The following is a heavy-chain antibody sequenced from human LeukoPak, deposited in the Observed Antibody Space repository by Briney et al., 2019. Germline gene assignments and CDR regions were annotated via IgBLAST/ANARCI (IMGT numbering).Heavy chain of an antibody. J-gene: IGHJ4*02. CDR2: INAGNENT. Sequence: ASVKVSCKASGYTFTSFAIHWVRQAPGQRLEWMGWINAGNENTRYSQKFKGRIFITRDRSANTVYMELRGLGSEDTAVYFCARAQWLPDFEPLDYWGQGTLVTVSS. V-gene: IGHV1-3*01. CDR3: ARAQWLPDFEPLDY. CDR1: GYTFTSFA. D-gene: IGHD5-12*01.